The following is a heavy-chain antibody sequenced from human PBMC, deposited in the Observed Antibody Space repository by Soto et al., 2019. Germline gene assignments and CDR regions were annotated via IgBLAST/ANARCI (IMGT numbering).Heavy chain of an antibody. D-gene: IGHD3-10*01. CDR2: IYYLGST. Sequence: LSLTCSVSGGSMSEYFWSWIRQSPGKGLEWIGYIYYLGSTDYNPSLKSRVTISVDTSKRQFSLRLTSVTAADTAVYYCARDGYDGSGSPYPAYWGPGXQVTVYS. CDR1: GGSMSEYF. CDR3: ARDGYDGSGSPYPAY. V-gene: IGHV4-59*01. J-gene: IGHJ4*02.